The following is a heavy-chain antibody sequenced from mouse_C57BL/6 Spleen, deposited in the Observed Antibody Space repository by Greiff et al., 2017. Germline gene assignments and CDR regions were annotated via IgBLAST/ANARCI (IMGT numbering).Heavy chain of an antibody. CDR3: ARDPGRMGY. CDR1: GFTFSSYA. V-gene: IGHV5-4*01. J-gene: IGHJ4*01. Sequence: EVQLVESGGGLVKPGGSLKLSCAASGFTFSSYAMSWVRQTPEKRLEWVATISDGGSYTYYPDNVKGRFTISRDKAKNNLYLQMSHLKSEDTAMYYCARDPGRMGYWGQGTSVTVSS. CDR2: ISDGGSYT.